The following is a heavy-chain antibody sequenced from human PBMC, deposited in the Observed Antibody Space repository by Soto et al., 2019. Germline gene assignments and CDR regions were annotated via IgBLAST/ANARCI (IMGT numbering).Heavy chain of an antibody. D-gene: IGHD2-21*01. V-gene: IGHV1-18*04. J-gene: IGHJ6*02. Sequence: ASVKVSCKASGYPFTSSGFSWVRLAPGQGLEWMGWISAYNGNTLYAQKLKGRVTMTTDTSTSTAYMELGSPRSDDTAVYYCATDPFCGSAPGCSALDAWGQGTTVTVSS. CDR2: ISAYNGNT. CDR1: GYPFTSSG. CDR3: ATDPFCGSAPGCSALDA.